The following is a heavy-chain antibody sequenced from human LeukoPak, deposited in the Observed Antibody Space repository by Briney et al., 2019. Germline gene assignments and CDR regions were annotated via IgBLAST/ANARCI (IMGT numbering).Heavy chain of an antibody. D-gene: IGHD2-2*01. Sequence: GASVKVSCKASGYTFTSYGISWVRQAPGQGLEWMGWISAYNGNTNYAQKHQGRVTMTTDTSTSTAYMELRSLRSDDTAVYYCARYGGYCSSTSCLYYFDYWGQGTLVTVSS. J-gene: IGHJ4*02. CDR1: GYTFTSYG. CDR3: ARYGGYCSSTSCLYYFDY. V-gene: IGHV1-18*01. CDR2: ISAYNGNT.